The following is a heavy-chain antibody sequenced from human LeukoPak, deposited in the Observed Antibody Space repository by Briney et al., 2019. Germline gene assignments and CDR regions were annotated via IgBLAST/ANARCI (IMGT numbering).Heavy chain of an antibody. CDR2: ISYDGSNK. CDR3: AREVVTMEGTNWFDP. V-gene: IGHV3-30-3*01. J-gene: IGHJ5*02. Sequence: GGSLRLSCAASGFTFSSYAMHWVRQAPGKGLEWVAVISYDGSNKYYADSVKGRFTISRDNSKITLYLQMNSLRAEDTAAYYCAREVVTMEGTNWFDPWGQGTLVTVSS. D-gene: IGHD3-3*01. CDR1: GFTFSSYA.